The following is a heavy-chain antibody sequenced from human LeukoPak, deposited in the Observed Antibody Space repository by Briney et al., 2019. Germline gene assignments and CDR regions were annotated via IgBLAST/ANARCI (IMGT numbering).Heavy chain of an antibody. D-gene: IGHD3-16*02. CDR2: NSAYNGNT. J-gene: IGHJ4*02. V-gene: IGHV1-18*01. Sequence: ASVKVSCKASGYTFTSYGISWVRQAPGQGLEWMGWNSAYNGNTNYAQKLQGRVTMTTDTSTSTAYMELRSLRSDDTAVYYCARDGPYDYVWGSYRHITNFDYWGQGTLVTVSS. CDR3: ARDGPYDYVWGSYRHITNFDY. CDR1: GYTFTSYG.